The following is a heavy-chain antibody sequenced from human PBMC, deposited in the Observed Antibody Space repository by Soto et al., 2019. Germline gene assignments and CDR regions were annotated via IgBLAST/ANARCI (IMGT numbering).Heavy chain of an antibody. CDR3: SRSLNS. Sequence: GGSLRLSCAASGFTFSSFWMDWVRQPPGKGLEWVANISPDGSEKHYVDSVKGRFTISRDNARNSLYLQMRSLTAEDSALYYCSRSLNSSGQGPRLTVSS. CDR2: ISPDGSEK. CDR1: GFTFSSFW. V-gene: IGHV3-7*01. J-gene: IGHJ4*02.